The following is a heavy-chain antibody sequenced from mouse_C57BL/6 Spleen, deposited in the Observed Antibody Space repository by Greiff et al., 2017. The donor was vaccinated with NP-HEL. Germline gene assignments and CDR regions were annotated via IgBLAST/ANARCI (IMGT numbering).Heavy chain of an antibody. D-gene: IGHD4-1*01. Sequence: VQLKESGPGLVKPSQSLSLTCSVTGYSITSGYYWHWIRQSPGNTLEWMGYISYDGSNNYNPPLKNRISITRDTSKNQFFLKLNSVTTEDTATYYCAREPGKGYFDVWGTGTTVTVSS. CDR3: AREPGKGYFDV. CDR1: GYSITSGYY. CDR2: ISYDGSN. J-gene: IGHJ1*03. V-gene: IGHV3-6*01.